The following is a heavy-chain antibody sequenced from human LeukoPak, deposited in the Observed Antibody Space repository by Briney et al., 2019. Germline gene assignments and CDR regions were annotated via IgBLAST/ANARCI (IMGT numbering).Heavy chain of an antibody. CDR3: ARESVYGGKNFDY. J-gene: IGHJ4*02. Sequence: GASVKVSCKASGYTFTSYGISWVRQAPGQGLEWMGWISAYNGNTNYAQKFQGRVTMTRDTSTSTVYMELSSLRSEDTAVYYCARESVYGGKNFDYWGQGTLVTVSS. D-gene: IGHD4-23*01. CDR1: GYTFTSYG. CDR2: ISAYNGNT. V-gene: IGHV1-18*01.